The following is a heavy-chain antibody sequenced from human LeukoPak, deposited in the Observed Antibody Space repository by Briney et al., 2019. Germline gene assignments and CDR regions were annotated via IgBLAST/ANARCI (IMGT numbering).Heavy chain of an antibody. J-gene: IGHJ4*02. CDR3: ATGPSDLRGSGSNNYFDC. Sequence: GGSLRLSCAASGFTFSSYDMSWVRQAPGKGLEWVSGITYSSGYTYYADSVKGRFTISRDNSRNTLYLQMNSLRAKDTAVYYCATGPSDLRGSGSNNYFDCWGQGTLVTVSS. CDR2: ITYSSGYT. V-gene: IGHV3-23*01. CDR1: GFTFSSYD. D-gene: IGHD3-10*01.